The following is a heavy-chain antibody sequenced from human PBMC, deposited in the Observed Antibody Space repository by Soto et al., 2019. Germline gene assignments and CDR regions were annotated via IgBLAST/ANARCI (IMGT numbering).Heavy chain of an antibody. CDR3: ARSIDP. CDR2: IYHSGTT. CDR1: GGSISSGGYS. Sequence: SETLSLTCAVSGGSISSGGYSWSWIRQPPGKGLEWIGYIYHSGTTYYNPSLKSRVTISVDRSKNQFSLKLSSVTAADTAVYYCARSIDPWGQGTLVTVSS. V-gene: IGHV4-30-2*01. J-gene: IGHJ5*02.